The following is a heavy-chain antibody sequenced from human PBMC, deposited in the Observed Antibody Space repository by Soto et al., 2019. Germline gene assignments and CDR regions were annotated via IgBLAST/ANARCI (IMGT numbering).Heavy chain of an antibody. D-gene: IGHD3-10*01. V-gene: IGHV1-18*01. J-gene: IGHJ4*02. CDR3: ARDTSRGEYDY. CDR2: INVYNGNT. CDR1: GYTFTSYG. Sequence: QVQLVQSGAEVKKPGASVKVSCKASGYTFTSYGISWVRQAPGQGLEWMGWINVYNGNTNYAQKPQXXATMTTDTATRTAYLELRSLRSDGTAVYFCARDTSRGEYDYWGQGTRVTVSS.